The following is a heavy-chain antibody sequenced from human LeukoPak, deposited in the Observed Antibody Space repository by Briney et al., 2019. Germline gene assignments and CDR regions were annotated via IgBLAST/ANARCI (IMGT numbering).Heavy chain of an antibody. Sequence: GGSLTLSCAASGLTLSSYAMSWVRQPPGKGLEWVSSISGSGRSTNYADSVKGRFTITRDNSTNTLYLQMNSLRAEDTAVYYCAKAQTPDYYFDSSGSTFDYWGQGTLVTVSS. CDR3: AKAQTPDYYFDSSGSTFDY. CDR2: ISGSGRST. J-gene: IGHJ4*02. CDR1: GLTLSSYA. V-gene: IGHV3-23*01. D-gene: IGHD3-22*01.